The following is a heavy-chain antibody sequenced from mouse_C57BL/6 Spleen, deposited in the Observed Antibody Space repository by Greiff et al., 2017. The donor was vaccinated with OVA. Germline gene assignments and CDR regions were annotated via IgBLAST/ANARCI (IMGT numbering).Heavy chain of an antibody. V-gene: IGHV1-78*01. J-gene: IGHJ2*01. Sequence: QVHVKQSDAELVKPGASVKISCKVSGYTFTDYTIHWMKQRPEQGLEWIGYIYPRGGSTKYNEKFKGKATLTADKSSSTAYMQLNSLTSEDSALFFCARKGLDGYGDYWGQGTTRTVSS. CDR3: ARKGLDGYGDY. CDR1: GYTFTDYT. CDR2: IYPRGGST. D-gene: IGHD2-3*01.